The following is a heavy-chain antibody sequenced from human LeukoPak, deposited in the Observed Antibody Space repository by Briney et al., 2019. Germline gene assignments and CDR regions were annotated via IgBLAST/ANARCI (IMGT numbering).Heavy chain of an antibody. D-gene: IGHD3-10*01. CDR3: ASNYYGSGSLDD. V-gene: IGHV4-61*05. J-gene: IGHJ4*03. CDR1: GGSISSSSHY. Sequence: SETLSLTCTVSGGSISSSSHYWAWIRQPPGKGLEWIGYIYYSGSTNYNPSLKSRVTISVDTSKNQFSLKVSSVTAADTAVYYCASNYYGSGSLDDWGQGNLVTVSS. CDR2: IYYSGST.